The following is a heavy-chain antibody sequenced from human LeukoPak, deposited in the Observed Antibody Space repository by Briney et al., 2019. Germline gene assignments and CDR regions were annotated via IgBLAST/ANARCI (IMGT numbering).Heavy chain of an antibody. CDR1: GYTFTSYY. D-gene: IGHD3-10*01. J-gene: IGHJ3*02. CDR3: ARLVTMVRGVHDAFDI. V-gene: IGHV1-46*01. Sequence: ASVKVSCKASGYTFTSYYMHWVRQAPGQGLEWMGIINSSGGSTNYAQKFQGRVTMTRDTSTSTVYMELSSLRFEDTAVYYCARLVTMVRGVHDAFDIWGQGTMVTVSS. CDR2: INSSGGST.